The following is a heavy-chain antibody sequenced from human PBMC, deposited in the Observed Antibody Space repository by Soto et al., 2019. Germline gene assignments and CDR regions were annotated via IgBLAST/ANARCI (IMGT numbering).Heavy chain of an antibody. V-gene: IGHV3-30*18. CDR2: IAYDGSAE. CDR1: GFAFSSYW. D-gene: IGHD1-7*01. CDR3: AKDERREIQFNYINYGMDV. Sequence: GGSXRLSCAVSGFAFSSYWMRWVRQAPGKGLEWVAAIAYDGSAEYYTDSVKGRVTISRDNSKNMVFLQMNSLRAEDTAVYYCAKDERREIQFNYINYGMDVWGQGTTVTVSS. J-gene: IGHJ6*02.